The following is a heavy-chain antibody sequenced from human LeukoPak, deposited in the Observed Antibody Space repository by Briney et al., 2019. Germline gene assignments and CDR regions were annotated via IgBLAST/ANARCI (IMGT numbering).Heavy chain of an antibody. CDR2: INPNSGGT. CDR3: ARDGAAATKRGHFDY. J-gene: IGHJ4*02. D-gene: IGHD1-26*01. Sequence: ASVKVSCKASGYTFTGYYMHWVRQAPGQGLEWMGWINPNSGGTNYAQKFQGRVTMTRDTSTLTVYIELSSLRSDDTAMYYCARDGAAATKRGHFDYWGQGTLVTVSS. CDR1: GYTFTGYY. V-gene: IGHV1-2*02.